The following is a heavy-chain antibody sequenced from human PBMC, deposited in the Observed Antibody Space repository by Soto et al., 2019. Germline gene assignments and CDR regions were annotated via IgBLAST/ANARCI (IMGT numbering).Heavy chain of an antibody. D-gene: IGHD3-10*01. CDR1: GFTFSSSG. J-gene: IGHJ4*02. CDR2: ISYDGSDK. V-gene: IGHV3-30*18. Sequence: QVLLVESGGGVVQPGRSLRLSCAASGFTFSSSGMHWVRQAPGKGLEWVAVISYDGSDKYYADSVKGRFTITRENSQTTMYLQMNSLRAEDAAVYYCAKGYGYFHDWGQGTLVTESS. CDR3: AKGYGYFHD.